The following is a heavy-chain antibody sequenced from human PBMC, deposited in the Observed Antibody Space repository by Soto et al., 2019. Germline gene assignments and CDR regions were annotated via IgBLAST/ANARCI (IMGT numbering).Heavy chain of an antibody. V-gene: IGHV4-34*01. Sequence: PSETLSLTCAVYGGSFSGYYWSWIRQPPGKGLEWIGEINHSGSTNYNPSLKSRVTISVDTSKNQFSLKLSSVTAADTAVYYCARGRGVRSGGSCFLRWGQGTLVTVSS. CDR3: ARGRGVRSGGSCFLR. CDR2: INHSGST. J-gene: IGHJ4*02. CDR1: GGSFSGYY. D-gene: IGHD2-15*01.